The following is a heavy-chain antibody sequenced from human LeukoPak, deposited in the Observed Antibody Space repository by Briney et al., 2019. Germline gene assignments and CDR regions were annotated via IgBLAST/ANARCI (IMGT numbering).Heavy chain of an antibody. CDR1: GFTVSSNY. CDR2: IYSGGST. J-gene: IGHJ3*02. Sequence: GGSLRLSCAASGFTVSSNYMSWVRQAPGKGLEWVSVIYSGGSTYYADSVKGRFTISRDNSKNTLYLQMNSLRAEDTAVYYCAREVVVATKAFDIWGQGTMVTVSS. CDR3: AREVVVATKAFDI. D-gene: IGHD5-12*01. V-gene: IGHV3-66*01.